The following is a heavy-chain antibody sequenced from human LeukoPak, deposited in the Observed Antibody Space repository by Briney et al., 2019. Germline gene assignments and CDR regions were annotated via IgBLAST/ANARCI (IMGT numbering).Heavy chain of an antibody. Sequence: GASVKVSCKASGYTFISYYIHWVRQAPGQGLEWLGIINPSTGSTSYAQKFQGRVTMTRDTSTSTVYMELSSLRSEDTAVYHCARSYSNSSPLDYWGQGTLVTVSS. D-gene: IGHD6-6*01. CDR3: ARSYSNSSPLDY. CDR1: GYTFISYY. V-gene: IGHV1-46*01. J-gene: IGHJ4*02. CDR2: INPSTGST.